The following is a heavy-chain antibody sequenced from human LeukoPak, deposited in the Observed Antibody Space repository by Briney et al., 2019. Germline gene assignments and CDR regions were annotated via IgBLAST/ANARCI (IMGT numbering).Heavy chain of an antibody. D-gene: IGHD2-15*01. V-gene: IGHV1-2*02. Sequence: ASVKVSCKASGYTFTGYYMHWVRQAPGQGLEWMGWINPNSGGTNYAQKFQGRVTMTRDTSISTAYMELSRLRSDDTAVYYCARDSRYCSGGSCCSIHGDWFDPWGQGTLVTVSS. J-gene: IGHJ5*02. CDR3: ARDSRYCSGGSCCSIHGDWFDP. CDR2: INPNSGGT. CDR1: GYTFTGYY.